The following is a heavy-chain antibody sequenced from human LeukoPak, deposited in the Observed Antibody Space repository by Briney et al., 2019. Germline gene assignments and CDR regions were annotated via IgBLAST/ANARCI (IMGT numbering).Heavy chain of an antibody. Sequence: GGSLRLSCAASGFTFSSYAMSWVRQAPGKGLEWVSAISGSGGSTYYADSVKGRFTISRDNSKNTLYLQMNSLRAEDTAVYYCAKASSSWNYYYYYGMDVWGQGTTATVSS. V-gene: IGHV3-23*01. D-gene: IGHD6-13*01. J-gene: IGHJ6*02. CDR1: GFTFSSYA. CDR3: AKASSSWNYYYYYGMDV. CDR2: ISGSGGST.